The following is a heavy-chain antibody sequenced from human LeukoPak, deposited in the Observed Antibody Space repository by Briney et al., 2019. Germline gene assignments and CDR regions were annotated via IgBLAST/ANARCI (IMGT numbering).Heavy chain of an antibody. CDR3: ARASGESLSGSFQLDY. V-gene: IGHV1-2*02. J-gene: IGHJ4*02. D-gene: IGHD3-10*01. Sequence: GASVKVSCKASGYTFTGYYIHWVRQAPGQGLEWMGWINPNSGGTHFAQKFQGRVTVTRDTSISTAYMELSRLRSDDTAVYYCARASGESLSGSFQLDYWGQGILVTVSS. CDR2: INPNSGGT. CDR1: GYTFTGYY.